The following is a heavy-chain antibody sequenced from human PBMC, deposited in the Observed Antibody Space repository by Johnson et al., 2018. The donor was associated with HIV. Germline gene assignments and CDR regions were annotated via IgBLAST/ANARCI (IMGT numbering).Heavy chain of an antibody. V-gene: IGHV3-30*18. CDR2: MSHDGSNK. Sequence: QVQLVESGGTLAKPALSPRLSCAASGFTFNTYGMHWVRQAPGKGLEWVALMSHDGSNKYYADSVKGRFTISRDNSKNTLYLQMNSLRAEDTAVYYCAKDLTYVISALDIWGQGTVVTVSS. CDR1: GFTFNTYG. D-gene: IGHD3-10*02. CDR3: AKDLTYVISALDI. J-gene: IGHJ3*02.